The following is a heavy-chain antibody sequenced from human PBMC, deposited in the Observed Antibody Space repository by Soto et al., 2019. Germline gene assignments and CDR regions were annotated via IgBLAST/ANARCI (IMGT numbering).Heavy chain of an antibody. V-gene: IGHV3-21*01. CDR1: GFTFSSYS. Sequence: EVQLVESGGGLVKPGGSLRLSCAASGFTFSSYSMNWVRQAPGKGLEWVSSISSSSSYIYYADSVKGRFTISRENAKNSLYLQMNSLRAEDTAVYYCARDSFYSSSWYYYYGMDVWGQGTTVTVSS. J-gene: IGHJ6*02. CDR3: ARDSFYSSSWYYYYGMDV. CDR2: ISSSSSYI. D-gene: IGHD6-13*01.